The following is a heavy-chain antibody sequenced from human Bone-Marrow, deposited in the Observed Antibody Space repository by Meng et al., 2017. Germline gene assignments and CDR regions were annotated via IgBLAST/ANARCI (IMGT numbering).Heavy chain of an antibody. CDR2: IRWNSGSI. D-gene: IGHD3-22*01. CDR1: GFTFDDYA. CDR3: AKDMNPYYYDSSGYSRHAFDI. V-gene: IGHV3-9*01. Sequence: SLKISCAASGFTFDDYAMHWVRQAPGKGLEWVSGIRWNSGSIGYAASVKGRFAISRDNAKTSLYLHMNSLRAEDTALYYCAKDMNPYYYDSSGYSRHAFDIWGQGTMVTVSS. J-gene: IGHJ3*02.